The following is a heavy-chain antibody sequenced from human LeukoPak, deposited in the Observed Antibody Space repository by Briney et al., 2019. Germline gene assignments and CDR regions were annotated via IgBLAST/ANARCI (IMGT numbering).Heavy chain of an antibody. D-gene: IGHD3-22*01. CDR1: GGSISSSSYY. Sequence: SETLSLTCTVSGGSISSSSYYWGWIRQPPGKGLEWIGSIYYSGSTYYNPSLKSRVTISVDTSKNQFSLKLSSVTAADTAVYYCARQSQYYYDSSGYYPPTYYIDYWGQGTLVTVSS. V-gene: IGHV4-39*01. J-gene: IGHJ4*02. CDR3: ARQSQYYYDSSGYYPPTYYIDY. CDR2: IYYSGST.